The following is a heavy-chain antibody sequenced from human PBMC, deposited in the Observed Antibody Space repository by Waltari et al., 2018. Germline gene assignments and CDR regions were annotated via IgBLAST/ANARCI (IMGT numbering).Heavy chain of an antibody. CDR1: GGSISSYY. CDR2: IYYSGST. D-gene: IGHD3-3*01. Sequence: QVQLQESGPGLVKPSETLSLTCTVSGGSISSYYWRWIRQPPGKGLEWIGYIYYSGSTNYNPSLKSRVTISVDTSKNQFSLKLSSVTAADTAVYYCAAASDYDFWSGYSRGYFDLWGRGTLVTVSS. V-gene: IGHV4-59*01. CDR3: AAASDYDFWSGYSRGYFDL. J-gene: IGHJ2*01.